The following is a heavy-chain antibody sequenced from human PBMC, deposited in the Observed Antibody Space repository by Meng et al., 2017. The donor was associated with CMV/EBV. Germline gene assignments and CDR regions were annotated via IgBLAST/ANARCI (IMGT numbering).Heavy chain of an antibody. CDR3: VTWLWFGELSGYYFDY. CDR2: IYYSGST. D-gene: IGHD3-10*01. J-gene: IGHJ4*02. V-gene: IGHV4-39*07. CDR1: GRSTAMSIYS. Sequence: ESGPDLLNLSDPLSLPSTGSGRSTAMSIYSWGWIRQAPGKGLEWIGSIYYSGSTYYNPSLKSRVTISVDTSKNQFSLKLSSVTAADTAVYYCVTWLWFGELSGYYFDYWGQGTLVTVSS.